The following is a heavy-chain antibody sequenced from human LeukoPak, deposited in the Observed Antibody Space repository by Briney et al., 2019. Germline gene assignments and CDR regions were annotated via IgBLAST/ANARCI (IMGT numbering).Heavy chain of an antibody. J-gene: IGHJ4*02. CDR3: TWNYKDY. V-gene: IGHV3-15*01. CDR1: GFTFSNAW. CDR2: IKNKADGGTT. Sequence: PGGSLRLSCAASGFTFSNAWMSWVRQAPGKGLEWVGRIKNKADGGTTDYAAPVKGRFTISRDDSKNTLYLQMNSLKTEDTAVYYCTWNYKDYWGQRTLVTVSS. D-gene: IGHD1-7*01.